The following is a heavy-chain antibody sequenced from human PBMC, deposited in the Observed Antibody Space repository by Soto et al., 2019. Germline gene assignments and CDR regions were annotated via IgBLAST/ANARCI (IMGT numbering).Heavy chain of an antibody. CDR2: IIPIYGTA. Sequence: QVQLVQGGAEVKKPGSSVKDACKASGGTFSTYAISWVRQAPGQGLEWMGGIIPIYGTANYAQKFQGRLTMTADESTSTVYMELSSLRSDDTAVYYCAREDKPGGYTPPGTSGFDSWGQGTLVTVSS. J-gene: IGHJ4*02. CDR1: GGTFSTYA. D-gene: IGHD5-12*01. CDR3: AREDKPGGYTPPGTSGFDS. V-gene: IGHV1-69*12.